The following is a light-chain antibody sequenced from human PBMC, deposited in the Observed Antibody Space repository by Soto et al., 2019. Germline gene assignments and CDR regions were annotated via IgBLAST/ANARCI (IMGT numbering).Light chain of an antibody. Sequence: DIQMTQSPSTLSAAVGEGITITCRTSLSVNRWLAWYQQKPGKAPKLLIYKASSLPSGVPSRFTGSGSGTEFTLTINNVQPDDFATYYCQQFNGHSTFGQGTRLEIK. J-gene: IGKJ2*01. CDR1: LSVNRW. CDR3: QQFNGHST. CDR2: KAS. V-gene: IGKV1-5*03.